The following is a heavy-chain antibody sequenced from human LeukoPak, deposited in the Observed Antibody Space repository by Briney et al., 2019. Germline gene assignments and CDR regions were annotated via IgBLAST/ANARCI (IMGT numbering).Heavy chain of an antibody. CDR2: INSDGSST. J-gene: IGHJ4*02. Sequence: GGSLRLSCAASGFTFSSYWMHWVRQAPGKGLVWVSRINSDGSSTSYADSVKGRFTISRDNAKNTLYLQMNGLRAEDTAVYYCARAELVVPAAIHPYWGQGTLVTVSS. CDR3: ARAELVVPAAIHPY. V-gene: IGHV3-74*01. D-gene: IGHD2-2*02. CDR1: GFTFSSYW.